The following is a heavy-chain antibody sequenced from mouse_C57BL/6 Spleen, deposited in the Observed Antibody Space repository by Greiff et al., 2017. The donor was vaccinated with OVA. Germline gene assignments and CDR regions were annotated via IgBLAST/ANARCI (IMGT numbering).Heavy chain of an antibody. CDR3: ARPFPLRGDFDY. D-gene: IGHD3-3*01. J-gene: IGHJ2*01. Sequence: VKLQESGAELVKPGASVKISCKASGYAFSSYWMNWVKQRPGKGLEWIGQIYPGDGDTNYNGKFKGKATLTADKSSSTAYMQLSSLTSEDSAVYFCARPFPLRGDFDYWGQGTTLTVSS. CDR1: GYAFSSYW. V-gene: IGHV1-80*01. CDR2: IYPGDGDT.